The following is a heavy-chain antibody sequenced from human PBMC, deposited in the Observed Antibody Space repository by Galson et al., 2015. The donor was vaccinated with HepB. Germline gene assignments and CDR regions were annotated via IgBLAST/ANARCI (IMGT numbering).Heavy chain of an antibody. V-gene: IGHV3-30*18. CDR3: VKDQLLWLNWYFDV. Sequence: SLRLSCAASGFSFRSYGMHWVRQAPGKGLEWVAVISYDGSNKDYADSVKGRFTISRDNSKNTLYLEMNNLRAEDTAVYYCVKDQLLWLNWYFDVWGRGSLVTVSS. CDR2: ISYDGSNK. CDR1: GFSFRSYG. J-gene: IGHJ2*01. D-gene: IGHD3-10*01.